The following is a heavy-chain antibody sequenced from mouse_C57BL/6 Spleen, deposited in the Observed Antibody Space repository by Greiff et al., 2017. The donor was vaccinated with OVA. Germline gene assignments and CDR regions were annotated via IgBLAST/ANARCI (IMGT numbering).Heavy chain of an antibody. V-gene: IGHV1-54*01. J-gene: IGHJ4*01. CDR1: GYAFTNYL. CDR3: ARLDWGAMDY. CDR2: INPGSGGT. Sequence: VMLVESGAELVRPGTSVKVSCKASGYAFTNYLIEWVKQRPGQGLEWIGVINPGSGGTNYNEKFKGKATLTADKSSSTAYMQLSSLTSEDSAVYFCARLDWGAMDYWGQGTSVTVSS.